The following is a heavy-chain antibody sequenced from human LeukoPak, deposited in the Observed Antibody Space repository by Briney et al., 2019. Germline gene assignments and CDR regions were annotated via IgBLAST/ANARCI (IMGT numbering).Heavy chain of an antibody. CDR1: GFTFSSYA. D-gene: IGHD7-27*01. CDR3: AKDAPHWGSYHYFDY. V-gene: IGHV3-30*01. Sequence: GRSLRLSCAASGFTFSSYAMLWVRQPRGKGREGVAVISYDGSNKYYADSVEGRFTISRDNSKNTLYLQMNSLRAEDTAVYYCAKDAPHWGSYHYFDYWGQGTLVTVSS. CDR2: ISYDGSNK. J-gene: IGHJ4*02.